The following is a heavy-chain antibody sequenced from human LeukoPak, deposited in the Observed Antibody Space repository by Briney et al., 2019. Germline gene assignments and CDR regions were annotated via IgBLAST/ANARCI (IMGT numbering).Heavy chain of an antibody. Sequence: ASVKVSCKASGYTFTSYDINCVRQATGQGLEWMGWMNPNSGNTGYAQKFQGRVTMTRNTSISTAYMELSSLRSEDTAVYYCARGGVLMDYYYYMDVWGKGTTVTVSS. V-gene: IGHV1-8*01. J-gene: IGHJ6*03. CDR1: GYTFTSYD. CDR3: ARGGVLMDYYYYMDV. D-gene: IGHD2-8*01. CDR2: MNPNSGNT.